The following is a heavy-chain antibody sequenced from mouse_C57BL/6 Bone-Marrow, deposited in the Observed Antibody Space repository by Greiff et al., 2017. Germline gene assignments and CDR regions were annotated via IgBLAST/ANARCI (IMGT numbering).Heavy chain of an antibody. V-gene: IGHV1-63*01. Sequence: VMLVESGAELVRPGTSVKMSCKASGYTFTNYWIGWAKQRPGHGLEWIGDIYPGGGYTNYNEKFKGQATLTADKSSSTAYMQFSSLTSEDSAIYYCARLGNYAMDYWGQGTSVTVSS. J-gene: IGHJ4*01. CDR3: ARLGNYAMDY. CDR2: IYPGGGYT. CDR1: GYTFTNYW.